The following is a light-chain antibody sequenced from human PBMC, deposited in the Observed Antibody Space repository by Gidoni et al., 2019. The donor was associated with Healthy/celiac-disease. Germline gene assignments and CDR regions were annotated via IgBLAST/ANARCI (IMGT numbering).Light chain of an antibody. Sequence: SALTQPRSVSESPGQSVTISCTGTSSDVGGYNYVSWYHQHPGKAPKLMIYDVSKRPSGVPDRFSGSKSGNTASLTISGLQAEDEADYYCCSYAGSYTIRVFGGGTKLTVL. CDR2: DVS. CDR3: CSYAGSYTIRV. J-gene: IGLJ2*01. CDR1: SSDVGGYNY. V-gene: IGLV2-11*01.